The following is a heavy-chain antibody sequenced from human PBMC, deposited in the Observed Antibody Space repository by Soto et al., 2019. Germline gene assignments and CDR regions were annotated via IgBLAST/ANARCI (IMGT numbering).Heavy chain of an antibody. CDR3: ARSSGFWAGMDV. CDR1: GYTFTGYY. J-gene: IGHJ6*02. V-gene: IGHV1-2*02. CDR2: INPNSGCT. D-gene: IGHD6-19*01. Sequence: ASVKVSCKASGYTFTGYYMHWVLQAPGQGLEWMGWINPNSGCTNYAQKFQGRVTMTRDTSISTAYMELSRLRSDDTAVYYCARSSGFWAGMDVWGQGTTVAVSS.